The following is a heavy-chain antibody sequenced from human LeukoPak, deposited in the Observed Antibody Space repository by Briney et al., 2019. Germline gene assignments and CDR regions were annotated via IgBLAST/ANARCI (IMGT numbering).Heavy chain of an antibody. J-gene: IGHJ4*02. V-gene: IGHV1-46*01. CDR1: GYTFTSYG. D-gene: IGHD3-16*02. CDR2: INPSGGST. Sequence: ASVKVSCKASGYTFTSYGISWVRQAPGQGLEWMGIINPSGGSTSFAQKFQGRVTMTRDTSTTTVYVELSGLRSEDTAVYYCARDIPYEVSFGGLTVMGSFVLDYWGQGTLVTVSS. CDR3: ARDIPYEVSFGGLTVMGSFVLDY.